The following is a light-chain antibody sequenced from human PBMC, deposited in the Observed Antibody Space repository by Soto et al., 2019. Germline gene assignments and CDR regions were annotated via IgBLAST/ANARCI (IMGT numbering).Light chain of an antibody. Sequence: EIVLTRSPGTLSLPPGERATLSCRASQSISGSYLAWYQQKPGQAPGLLIYGASSRAAGIPDRFSGSGSGTDFTLTISRLEPEDFAVYYCQQYGSSPLTFGEGTKVDIK. CDR1: QSISGSY. J-gene: IGKJ4*01. V-gene: IGKV3-20*01. CDR2: GAS. CDR3: QQYGSSPLT.